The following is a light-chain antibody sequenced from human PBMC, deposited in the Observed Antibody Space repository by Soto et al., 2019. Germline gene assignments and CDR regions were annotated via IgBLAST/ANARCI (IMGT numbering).Light chain of an antibody. V-gene: IGKV1-6*01. CDR2: AAS. CDR1: QGIRND. CDR3: LQDYNYTLT. Sequence: AIQMTQSPSSLSASVGDRATITCRASQGIRNDLGWYQQKPGKAPKLLIYAASSLQSGVPSRFSGSGSGTDFTLTISSLQPVDFATYYCLQDYNYTLTFGGGTKVDIK. J-gene: IGKJ4*01.